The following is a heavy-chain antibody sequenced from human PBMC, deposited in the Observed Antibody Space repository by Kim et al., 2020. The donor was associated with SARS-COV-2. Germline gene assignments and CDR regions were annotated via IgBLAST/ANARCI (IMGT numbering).Heavy chain of an antibody. CDR1: GGSISSYY. V-gene: IGHV4-59*01. J-gene: IGHJ6*02. Sequence: SETLSLTCTVSGGSISSYYWSWIRQPPGKGLEWIGYIYYSGSTNYNPSLKSRVTISGDTSKNQFSLKLSSVTAADTAVYYCARDRGNVFWGGYYPSVDYYYYGMDVWGQGTTVTVSS. D-gene: IGHD3-3*01. CDR2: IYYSGST. CDR3: ARDRGNVFWGGYYPSVDYYYYGMDV.